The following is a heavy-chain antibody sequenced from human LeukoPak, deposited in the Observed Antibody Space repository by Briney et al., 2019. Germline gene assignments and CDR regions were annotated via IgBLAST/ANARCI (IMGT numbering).Heavy chain of an antibody. V-gene: IGHV1-2*02. J-gene: IGHJ4*02. CDR3: ARGYLYYYDVSGYPFDY. Sequence: ASVKVSCKASGYKFTGCYMHWVRQAPGQGLEWMGWINPNSGGTNFAQKFQGRVTMTRDTSISTAYMELRRLRSDDTAVYYCARGYLYYYDVSGYPFDYWGQGTLVTVSS. D-gene: IGHD3-22*01. CDR2: INPNSGGT. CDR1: GYKFTGCY.